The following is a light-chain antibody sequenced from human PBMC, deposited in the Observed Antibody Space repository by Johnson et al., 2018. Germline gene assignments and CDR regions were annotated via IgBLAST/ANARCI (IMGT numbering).Light chain of an antibody. CDR2: DNN. Sequence: QSVLTQPPSVSAAPGQKVTISCSGSSSNIGNNYVSWYQQLPGTAPKLLIYDNNQRPSGIPDRFSGSKSGTSATLAITGLPTGDEADYYCGTWDSSLSAGNVFGTGTKVTVL. CDR1: SSNIGNNY. J-gene: IGLJ1*01. V-gene: IGLV1-51*01. CDR3: GTWDSSLSAGNV.